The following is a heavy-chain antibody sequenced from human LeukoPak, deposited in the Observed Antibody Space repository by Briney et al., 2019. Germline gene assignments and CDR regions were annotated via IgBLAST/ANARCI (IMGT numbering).Heavy chain of an antibody. CDR2: MRSEARGGTP. J-gene: IGHJ4*02. Sequence: GGSLRLSCATSGFTLRNAWISWVRQAPGKGLEWVGRMRSEARGGTPDYAALVKGRFIISIDDSRSTLYLQMNSLRAEDSALYYCARDPAHYLRYGYFDYWGQGTLVTVST. CDR3: ARDPAHYLRYGYFDY. D-gene: IGHD4-17*01. CDR1: GFTLRNAW. V-gene: IGHV3-15*01.